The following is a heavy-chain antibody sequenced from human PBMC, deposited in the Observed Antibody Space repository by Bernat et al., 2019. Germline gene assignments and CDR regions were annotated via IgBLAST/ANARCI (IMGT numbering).Heavy chain of an antibody. Sequence: QVQLVQSGAEVKKPGASVKVSCKASGYTFTSYGISWVRQAPGQGLEWMGWSSAYNGNTNYAQKLQGRVTMTTDTSTSTAYMELRSLRSDDTTVYYCARDLSGSYYKRYNWFDPWGQGTLVTVSS. V-gene: IGHV1-18*01. J-gene: IGHJ5*02. D-gene: IGHD3-10*01. CDR2: SSAYNGNT. CDR1: GYTFTSYG. CDR3: ARDLSGSYYKRYNWFDP.